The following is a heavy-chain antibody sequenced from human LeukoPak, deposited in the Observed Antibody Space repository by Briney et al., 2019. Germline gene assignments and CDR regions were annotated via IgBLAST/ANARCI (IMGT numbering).Heavy chain of an antibody. CDR1: GYTFTSYG. V-gene: IGHV1-18*03. Sequence: ASVKVSCKASGYTFTSYGISWVRQAPGQGLEWMGGISAYNGNTNYAQKLQGRVTMTTDTSTSTAYMELRSLRSEDMAVYYCARDLTDTAMVTGWFDPWGQGTLVTVSS. J-gene: IGHJ5*02. CDR2: ISAYNGNT. D-gene: IGHD5-18*01. CDR3: ARDLTDTAMVTGWFDP.